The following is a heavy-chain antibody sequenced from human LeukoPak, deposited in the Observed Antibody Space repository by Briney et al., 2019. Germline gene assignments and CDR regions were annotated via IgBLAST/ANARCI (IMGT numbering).Heavy chain of an antibody. J-gene: IGHJ4*02. CDR2: IGGSGGST. V-gene: IGHV3-23*01. D-gene: IGHD5-12*01. CDR3: ARVKEIGSGYDLAY. Sequence: GGSLRLSCAASGFTFRRYAMSWVRQAPGKGLDWISVIGGSGGSTHYTDSVKGRFTISRDNSKNMLYLQMNGLRAEDTAVYYCARVKEIGSGYDLAYWGQGTLVTVSS. CDR1: GFTFRRYA.